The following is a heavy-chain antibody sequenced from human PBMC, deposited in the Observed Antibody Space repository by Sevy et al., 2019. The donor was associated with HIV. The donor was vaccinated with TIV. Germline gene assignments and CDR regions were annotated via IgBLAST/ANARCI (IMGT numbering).Heavy chain of an antibody. CDR3: AKTLQKLPFHPHYFDY. CDR1: GFTFSAYA. D-gene: IGHD2-21*02. Sequence: GGSLRLSCTTSGFTFSAYAMHWVRQAPGKGLEWVAIIWSDGAYQYHGDSVKGRFTISRDVSKGTLYLQMNSLTAEDTAIFYCAKTLQKLPFHPHYFDYWGQGTLVTVSS. J-gene: IGHJ4*02. CDR2: IWSDGAYQ. V-gene: IGHV3-33*06.